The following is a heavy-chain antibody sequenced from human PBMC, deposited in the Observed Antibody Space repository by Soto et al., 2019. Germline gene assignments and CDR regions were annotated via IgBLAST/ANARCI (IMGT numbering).Heavy chain of an antibody. V-gene: IGHV1-69*12. CDR3: ARGTYYDSGESGGMDV. Sequence: QVQLVQSGAEVKKPGSSVKVSCKASGGTFSSYAISWVRQAPGQGLEWMGGIIPIFGTANYAQKFQGRVTITADESTRTAYMELSSLRSEATAVYYCARGTYYDSGESGGMDVWGQGTTVTVSS. CDR1: GGTFSSYA. J-gene: IGHJ6*02. CDR2: IIPIFGTA. D-gene: IGHD3-22*01.